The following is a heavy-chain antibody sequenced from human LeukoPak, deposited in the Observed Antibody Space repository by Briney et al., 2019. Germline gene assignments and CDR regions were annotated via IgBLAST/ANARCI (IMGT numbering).Heavy chain of an antibody. Sequence: SETLSLTCAVYGGSFSGYYWSWIRQPPGKGLEWIGEINHSGSTNYNPSLKSRVTISVDTPKNQFSLKLSSVTAADTAVYYCARRLPPPGDYWGQGTLVTVSS. V-gene: IGHV4-34*01. CDR3: ARRLPPPGDY. CDR2: INHSGST. CDR1: GGSFSGYY. J-gene: IGHJ4*02.